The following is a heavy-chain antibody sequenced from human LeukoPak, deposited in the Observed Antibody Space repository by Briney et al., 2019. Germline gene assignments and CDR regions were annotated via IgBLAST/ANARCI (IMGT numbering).Heavy chain of an antibody. V-gene: IGHV4-39*01. D-gene: IGHD2-2*01. CDR3: ARHENRIMVPTAHAFDD. Sequence: SETLSLTCTVSGGSISSSNYYWGWIRQPPGKGLEWIGTIYYSGDSYYNPSLKSRASISVDTSKNRFSLNVNSVTAADTAVYCCARHENRIMVPTAHAFDDWGQGALVAVSS. J-gene: IGHJ4*02. CDR2: IYYSGDS. CDR1: GGSISSSNYY.